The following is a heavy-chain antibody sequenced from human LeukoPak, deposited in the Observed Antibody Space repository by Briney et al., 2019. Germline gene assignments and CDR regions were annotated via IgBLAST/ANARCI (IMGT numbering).Heavy chain of an antibody. D-gene: IGHD2-2*01. CDR3: ARRGGGWRSVYCSSTSCPYYYYMDV. CDR2: IKQDGSEK. Sequence: GGSLRLSCAASGFTFSSYWMSWVRQAPGKGLEWVANIKQDGSEKYYVDSVKGRFTISRDNAMNSLYLQMNSLRAEDTAVYYCARRGGGWRSVYCSSTSCPYYYYMDVWGKGTAVTVSS. CDR1: GFTFSSYW. V-gene: IGHV3-7*01. J-gene: IGHJ6*03.